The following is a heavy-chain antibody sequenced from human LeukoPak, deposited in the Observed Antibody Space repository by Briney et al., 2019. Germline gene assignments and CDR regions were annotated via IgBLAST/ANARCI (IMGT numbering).Heavy chain of an antibody. Sequence: PSETLSLTCTASGGSISSYSWSWFRQPPGKGLGWIGYIYNSGGTTYNPPSKSGAPIHANPPKNQTPLKLTTVPEADTPAYYSGSTNYNPSLKSRVTISVDTSKNQFSLKLSSVTAADTAVYYCARDDSSGYYWRAYGMDVWGQGTTVTVSS. D-gene: IGHD3-10*01. CDR3: GSTNYNPSLKSRVTISVDTSKNQFSLKLSSVTAADTAVYYCARDDSSGYYWRAYGMDV. CDR1: GGSISSYS. V-gene: IGHV4-4*08. CDR2: IYNSGGT. J-gene: IGHJ6*02.